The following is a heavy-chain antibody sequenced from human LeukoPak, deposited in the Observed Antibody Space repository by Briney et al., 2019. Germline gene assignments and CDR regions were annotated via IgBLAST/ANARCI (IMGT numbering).Heavy chain of an antibody. V-gene: IGHV4-30-2*01. CDR3: ARDRILWFGDSSAPAND. CDR1: GGSISSGGYY. CDR2: IYHSGST. Sequence: PSQTLSLTCTVSGGSISSGGYYWSWIRQPPGKGLEWIGYIYHSGSTYYNPSLKSRVTISVDRSKNQFSLKLSSVTAADTAVYYCARDRILWFGDSSAPANDWGQGTLVTVSS. D-gene: IGHD3-10*01. J-gene: IGHJ4*02.